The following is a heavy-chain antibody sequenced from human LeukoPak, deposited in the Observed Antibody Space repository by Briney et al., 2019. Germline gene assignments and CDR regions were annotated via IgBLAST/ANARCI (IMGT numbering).Heavy chain of an antibody. Sequence: SVKVSCKASGFTFSTSAVQWVRPARGQRLEWIGWIVVGSGNTHYALKFQERVTITRDVSTNTAYMELSSLRSEDTAVYYCAAEGPHDFFDYWGQGTLVTVSS. CDR1: GFTFSTSA. V-gene: IGHV1-58*01. D-gene: IGHD3-3*01. J-gene: IGHJ4*02. CDR2: IVVGSGNT. CDR3: AAEGPHDFFDY.